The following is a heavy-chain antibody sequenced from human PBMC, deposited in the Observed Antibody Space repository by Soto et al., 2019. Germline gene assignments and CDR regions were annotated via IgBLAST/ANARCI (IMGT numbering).Heavy chain of an antibody. CDR2: ISSSSSYI. CDR3: ARVPSRIAVAGTNC. J-gene: IGHJ4*02. D-gene: IGHD6-19*01. V-gene: IGHV3-21*01. CDR1: GFTFSSYS. Sequence: EVQLVESGGGLVKPGGSLRLSCAASGFTFSSYSMNWVRQAPGKGLEWVSSISSSSSYIYYADSVKGRFTISRDNAKNSLSLQMNSLRAEDTAVYYCARVPSRIAVAGTNCWGQGTLVTVSS.